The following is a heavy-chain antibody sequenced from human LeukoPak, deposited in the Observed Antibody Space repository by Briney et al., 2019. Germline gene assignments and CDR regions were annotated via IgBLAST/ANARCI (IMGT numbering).Heavy chain of an antibody. CDR2: INHSGST. CDR1: GGSFSGYY. V-gene: IGHV4-34*01. CDR3: ARGRPYYYGTGSYLVY. D-gene: IGHD3-10*01. Sequence: SETLSLTCAVYGGSFSGYYWSWIRQPPGKGLEWIGEINHSGSTNYNPSLKSRVTISVDTSKNQFSLKLSSVTAADMAVYYCARGRPYYYGTGSYLVYWGQGTLVTVSS. J-gene: IGHJ4*02.